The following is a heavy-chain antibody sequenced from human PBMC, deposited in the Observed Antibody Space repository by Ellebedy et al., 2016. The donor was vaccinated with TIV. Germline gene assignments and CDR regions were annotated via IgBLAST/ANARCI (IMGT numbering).Heavy chain of an antibody. CDR1: GFTVSSTY. D-gene: IGHD1-1*01. Sequence: GGSLRLSCAASGFTVSSTYMSWVRQAPGKGLEWISVIHTGGDTNYADSVKGRFTMSRDTSKNTVHLQINSVRVEDTAVYYCAGETFNDVDLIIWGVLDTWGQGTMVTVPS. V-gene: IGHV3-66*01. J-gene: IGHJ3*02. CDR2: IHTGGDT. CDR3: AGETFNDVDLIIWGVLDT.